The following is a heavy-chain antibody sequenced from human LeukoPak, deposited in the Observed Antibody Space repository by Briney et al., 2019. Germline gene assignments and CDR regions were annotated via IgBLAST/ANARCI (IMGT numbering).Heavy chain of an antibody. CDR2: IYYSGST. CDR1: GGSISSSSYY. CDR3: ARHRGCSGGSCYSWFDP. J-gene: IGHJ5*02. D-gene: IGHD2-15*01. V-gene: IGHV4-39*01. Sequence: PSETLSLTCTVSGGSISSSSYYWGWIRQPPGKGLEWIGSIYYSGSTYYNPSLKSRVTISVDTSKNQFSLKLSSVTAADTAVYYCARHRGCSGGSCYSWFDPWGQGTLVTVSS.